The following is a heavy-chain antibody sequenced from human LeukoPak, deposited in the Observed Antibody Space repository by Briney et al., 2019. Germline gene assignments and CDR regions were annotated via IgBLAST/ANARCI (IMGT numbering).Heavy chain of an antibody. J-gene: IGHJ4*02. D-gene: IGHD4-17*01. CDR3: AKGPHFGDYGSPFDY. V-gene: IGHV3-9*01. Sequence: PGGSLRLSCAASGFTFDDYAMHWVRRAPGKGLEWVSGISWNSGSIGYADSVKGRFTISRDNAKNSLYLQMNSLRAEDTALYYCAKGPHFGDYGSPFDYWGQGTLVTVSS. CDR1: GFTFDDYA. CDR2: ISWNSGSI.